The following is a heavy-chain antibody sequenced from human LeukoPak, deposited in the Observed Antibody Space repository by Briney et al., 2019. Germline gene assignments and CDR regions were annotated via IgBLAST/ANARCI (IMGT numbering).Heavy chain of an antibody. V-gene: IGHV4-59*13. CDR1: GDSISSYY. J-gene: IGHJ4*02. CDR3: ARGPYYDFDY. CDR2: IYYSGST. D-gene: IGHD3-3*01. Sequence: SETLSHTCTVSGDSISSYYWSWIRQPPGKGLEWIGYIYYSGSTNYNPPLTSRVTISVDTSKNQFSLKLNSVTAADTAVYYCARGPYYDFDYWGQGTLVTVSS.